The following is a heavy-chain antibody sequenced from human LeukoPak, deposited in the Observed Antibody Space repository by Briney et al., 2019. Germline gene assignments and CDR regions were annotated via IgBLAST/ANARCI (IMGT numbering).Heavy chain of an antibody. CDR2: IIASSGST. D-gene: IGHD3-10*01. J-gene: IGHJ4*02. CDR3: ARDSTYYYDSGSSGPHYFDN. Sequence: GGSLRLSCAASGFSFNNYAMSWVRQAPGKGLEWVSIIIASSGSTFYADSVKGRFTITRDNSKNTLYLQLNSLRAEDTAVYYCARDSTYYYDSGSSGPHYFDNWGQGTLVTVSS. V-gene: IGHV3-23*01. CDR1: GFSFNNYA.